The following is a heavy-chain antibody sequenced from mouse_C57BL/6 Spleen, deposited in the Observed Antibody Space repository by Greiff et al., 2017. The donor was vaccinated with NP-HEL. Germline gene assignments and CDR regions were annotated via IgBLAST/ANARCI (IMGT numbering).Heavy chain of an antibody. CDR2: ISSGSSTI. CDR1: GFTFSDYG. D-gene: IGHD1-1*01. Sequence: EVKVVESGGGLVKPGGSLKLSCAASGFTFSDYGMHWVRQAPEKGLEWVAYISSGSSTIYYADTVKGRFTISRDNAKNTLFLQMTSLRSEDTAMYYCARMLTTVVAPYAMDYWGQGTSVTVSS. CDR3: ARMLTTVVAPYAMDY. J-gene: IGHJ4*01. V-gene: IGHV5-17*01.